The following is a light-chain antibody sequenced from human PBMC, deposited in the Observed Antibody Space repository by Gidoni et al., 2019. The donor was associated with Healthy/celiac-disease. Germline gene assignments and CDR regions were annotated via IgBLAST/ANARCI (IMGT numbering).Light chain of an antibody. Sequence: DIVMTQSPDSLAVSLGERATINCKSSQSVLYSSNNQNYLAWYQQKPGQPPKLLIYWASTRESGVPDRFSGSGSGTDFTLTISSLQAEDVAVYYCQQYYGSPITFGQGTRLEIK. J-gene: IGKJ5*01. CDR2: WAS. V-gene: IGKV4-1*01. CDR3: QQYYGSPIT. CDR1: QSVLYSSNNQNY.